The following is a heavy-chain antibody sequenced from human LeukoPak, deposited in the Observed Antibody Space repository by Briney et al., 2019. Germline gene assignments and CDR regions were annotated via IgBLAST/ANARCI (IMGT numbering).Heavy chain of an antibody. CDR1: GYSISSGYY. CDR2: IYHSGST. V-gene: IGHV4-38-2*02. J-gene: IGHJ4*02. D-gene: IGHD2-21*01. Sequence: PSETLSLTCTVSGYSISSGYYWGWIRQPPGKGLEWIGSIYHSGSTYYNPSLKSRVTISVDTSKNQFSLKLSSVTAADTAAYYCARAKYSDYWGQGTLVTVSS. CDR3: ARAKYSDY.